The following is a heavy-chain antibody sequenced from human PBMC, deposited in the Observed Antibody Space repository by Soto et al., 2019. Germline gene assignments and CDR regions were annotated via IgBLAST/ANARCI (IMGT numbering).Heavy chain of an antibody. CDR3: ARHPYLKYCTNGVCYGPFDY. Sequence: GESLKISCKGSGYSFTSYWIGWVRQMPGKGLEWMGIIYPGDSDTRYSPSFQGQVTISADKSISTAYLQWSSLKASDTAMYYCARHPYLKYCTNGVCYGPFDYWGQGTLVTVSS. J-gene: IGHJ4*02. CDR2: IYPGDSDT. V-gene: IGHV5-51*01. D-gene: IGHD2-8*01. CDR1: GYSFTSYW.